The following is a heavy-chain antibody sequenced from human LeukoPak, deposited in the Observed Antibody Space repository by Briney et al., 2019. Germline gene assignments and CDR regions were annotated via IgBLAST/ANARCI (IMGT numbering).Heavy chain of an antibody. V-gene: IGHV3-48*03. CDR3: ARGWRGYSYGPNYYYYYMDV. J-gene: IGHJ6*03. D-gene: IGHD5-18*01. Sequence: GGSLRLSCVATGFTFTDYEINWVRQAPGKGLEWVAHISTNGDVINYANSVKGRFTISRDNAKNSVYLQMNSLRAEDTAVYYCARGWRGYSYGPNYYYYYMDVWGKGTTVTISS. CDR2: ISTNGDVI. CDR1: GFTFTDYE.